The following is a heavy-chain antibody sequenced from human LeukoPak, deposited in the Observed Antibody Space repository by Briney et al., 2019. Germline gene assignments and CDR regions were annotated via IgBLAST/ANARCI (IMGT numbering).Heavy chain of an antibody. CDR2: IIPLLGIT. Sequence: SVKVSCRASGGSFSNEAITWVRQAPGQGLEWVARIIPLLGITNYAQALQGRVTITADKVTGTFYMELESLISEDTAVYYCATDLRRATYLWAQGTLVTVSS. J-gene: IGHJ4*02. CDR3: ATDLRRATYL. CDR1: GGSFSNEA. D-gene: IGHD5-24*01. V-gene: IGHV1-69*04.